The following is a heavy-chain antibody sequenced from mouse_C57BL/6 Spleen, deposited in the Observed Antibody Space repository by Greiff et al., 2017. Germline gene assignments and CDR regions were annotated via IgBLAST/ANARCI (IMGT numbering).Heavy chain of an antibody. Sequence: EVMLVESGGGLVKPGGSLKLSCAASGFTFSDYGMHWVRQAPEKGLEWVAYISSGSSTIYYADTVKGRFTISRDNAKNTLFLQMTSLRSEDTAMYYCARRTTVVAPSFAYWGQGTLVTVSA. J-gene: IGHJ3*01. CDR2: ISSGSSTI. D-gene: IGHD1-1*01. V-gene: IGHV5-17*01. CDR1: GFTFSDYG. CDR3: ARRTTVVAPSFAY.